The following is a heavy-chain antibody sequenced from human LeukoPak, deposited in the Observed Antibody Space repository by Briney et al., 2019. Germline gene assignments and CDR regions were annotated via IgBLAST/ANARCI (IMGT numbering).Heavy chain of an antibody. V-gene: IGHV3-53*01. CDR2: IYSDDTT. Sequence: PGGSLRLSCAVSGFTVSGNYMSWIRQGPGKGLEWVSLIYSDDTTLYADSVKGRFTISRDISKNTLYLQMNSLRADDTAVYYCAKEWGVDYGLRYWGQGTLVTVSS. CDR3: AKEWGVDYGLRY. J-gene: IGHJ4*02. D-gene: IGHD4-17*01. CDR1: GFTVSGNY.